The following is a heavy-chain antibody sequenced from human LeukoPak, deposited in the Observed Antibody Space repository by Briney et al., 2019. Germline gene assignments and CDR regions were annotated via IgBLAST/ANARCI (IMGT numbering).Heavy chain of an antibody. CDR2: ISDYNGNT. J-gene: IGHJ5*02. CDR1: GYTFTSYG. V-gene: IGHV1-18*01. D-gene: IGHD4-11*01. Sequence: ASVKVACKASGYTFTSYGISWVRQAPGQGLEWMGWISDYNGNTNYAQKLQGRVTMTTDTSTSTAYMELRSLRSDDTAVYYCARDLYRDSLPVSWFDPWGQGTLVTVSS. CDR3: ARDLYRDSLPVSWFDP.